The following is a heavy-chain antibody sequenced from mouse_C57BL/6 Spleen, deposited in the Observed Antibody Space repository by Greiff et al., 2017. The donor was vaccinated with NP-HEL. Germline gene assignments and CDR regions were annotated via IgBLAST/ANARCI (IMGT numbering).Heavy chain of an antibody. CDR1: GYSFTGYY. V-gene: IGHV1-42*01. D-gene: IGHD1-1*01. Sequence: VQLQQSGPELVKPGASVKISCKASGYSFTGYYMNWVKQSPEKSLEWIGEINPSTGGTTYNQKFKAKATLTVDKSSSTAYMQLKSLTSEDSAVYYCARSSGGSRYFDVWGTGTTVTVSS. CDR3: ARSSGGSRYFDV. J-gene: IGHJ1*03. CDR2: INPSTGGT.